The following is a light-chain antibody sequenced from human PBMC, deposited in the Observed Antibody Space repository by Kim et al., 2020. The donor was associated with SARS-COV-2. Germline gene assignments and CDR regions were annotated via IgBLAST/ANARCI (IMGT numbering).Light chain of an antibody. CDR2: DAS. J-gene: IGKJ4*01. CDR1: QNIRIY. V-gene: IGKV1-33*01. CDR3: QQYDDLPLT. Sequence: SASVGDRVTITCQASQNIRIYVNWFQKKPGKAPKLLINDASTLQGGDASRYSGGGSGTHFTFTISSLQPEDIATYYCQQYDDLPLTCGGGTKVEI.